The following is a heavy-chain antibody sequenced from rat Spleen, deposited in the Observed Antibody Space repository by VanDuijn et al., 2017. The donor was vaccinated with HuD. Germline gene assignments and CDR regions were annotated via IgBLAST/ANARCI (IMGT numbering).Heavy chain of an antibody. CDR3: AREYYGYTYFDY. Sequence: EVQLVESGGGLVQPGRSLKLSCAASGFTFSDYNMAWVRQAPKKGLEWVATISYDGSSTYYRDSGKGRFTISRDNAKSTLYLQMDSLRSEETATYYCAREYYGYTYFDYWGQGVMVTVSS. CDR2: ISYDGSST. V-gene: IGHV5-7*01. D-gene: IGHD1-9*01. CDR1: GFTFSDYN. J-gene: IGHJ2*01.